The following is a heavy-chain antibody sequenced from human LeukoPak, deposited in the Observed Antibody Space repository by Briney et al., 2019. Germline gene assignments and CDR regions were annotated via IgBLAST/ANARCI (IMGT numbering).Heavy chain of an antibody. J-gene: IGHJ4*02. CDR1: GFTFSSYE. CDR2: ISSSGSTI. CDR3: ARDPTVGATQGPLDY. V-gene: IGHV3-48*03. D-gene: IGHD1-26*01. Sequence: GGSLRLSCAASGFTFSSYEMNWVRQAPGKGLEWVSYISSSGSTIYYADSVKGRFTISRDNAKNSLYLQMNSLRAEDTAVYYCARDPTVGATQGPLDYWGQGTLVTGSS.